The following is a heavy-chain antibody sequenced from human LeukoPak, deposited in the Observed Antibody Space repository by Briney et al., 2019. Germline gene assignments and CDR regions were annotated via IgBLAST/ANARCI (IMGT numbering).Heavy chain of an antibody. V-gene: IGHV3-11*06. CDR3: ARVIGSYGDSAY. D-gene: IGHD4-17*01. Sequence: PGGSLRLSCAASGFTFSDHYMDWVRQAPGKGLEWISYITSSSDSTYYADSVKGRFTISRDNAKNSLYLQMDSLRAEDTAVYYCARVIGSYGDSAYWGQGTLVTVSS. J-gene: IGHJ4*02. CDR1: GFTFSDHY. CDR2: ITSSSDST.